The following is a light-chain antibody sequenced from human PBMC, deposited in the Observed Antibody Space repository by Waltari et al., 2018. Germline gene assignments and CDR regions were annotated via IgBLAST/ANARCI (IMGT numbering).Light chain of an antibody. CDR3: QQSNSTPIT. CDR1: QSIANN. CDR2: TAS. Sequence: DIRMTQFPSSLSASVGDRVTITCRASQSIANNLHWYQQKPGKAPKLLIYTASSLHGGVPSRFSGSGSGTDFTLTITSLQPEDFATYYCQQSNSTPITVGGGTKVEIK. J-gene: IGKJ4*01. V-gene: IGKV1-39*01.